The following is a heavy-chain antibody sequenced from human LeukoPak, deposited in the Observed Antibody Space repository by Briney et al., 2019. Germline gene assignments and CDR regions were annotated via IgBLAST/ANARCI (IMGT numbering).Heavy chain of an antibody. CDR1: GLTFYSYA. CDR3: ARAGGRYYYYYMDV. D-gene: IGHD3-16*01. CDR2: IGGAGRSA. Sequence: PGGSLRLSCAASGLTFYSYAMAWVRQAPGQGLEWVAIIGGAGRSAWYADSLKGRFTISRDNSKNTLYLQMNSLRAEDTAVFYCARAGGRYYYYYMDVWGKGTTVTVSS. V-gene: IGHV3-NL1*01. J-gene: IGHJ6*03.